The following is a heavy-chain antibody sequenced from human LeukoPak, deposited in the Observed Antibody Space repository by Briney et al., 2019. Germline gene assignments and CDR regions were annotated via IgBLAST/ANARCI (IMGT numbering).Heavy chain of an antibody. Sequence: PGGSLRLSCAASGFTFSRHGMNWVRQAPGKGLEWISGISPSADITYYADSVKGRFTISRDNAKNSLYLQMNSLRAEDTAVYYCAGSRNYYYYMDVWGKGTTVTVSS. CDR3: AGSRNYYYYMDV. V-gene: IGHV3-21*01. D-gene: IGHD2/OR15-2a*01. J-gene: IGHJ6*03. CDR2: ISPSADIT. CDR1: GFTFSRHG.